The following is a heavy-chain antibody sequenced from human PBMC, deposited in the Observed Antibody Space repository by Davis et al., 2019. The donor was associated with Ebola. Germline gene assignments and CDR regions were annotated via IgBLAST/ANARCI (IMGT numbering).Heavy chain of an antibody. J-gene: IGHJ4*02. V-gene: IGHV4-31*03. CDR3: ARGKDSSGYPYYFDY. Sequence: SETLSLTCTVSGGSISSGGYYWSWIRQHPGKGLEWIGYIYYSGSTYYNPPLKSRVTISVDTSKNQFFLKLSSVTAADTAVYYCARGKDSSGYPYYFDYWGQGTLVTVSS. CDR2: IYYSGST. CDR1: GGSISSGGYY. D-gene: IGHD3-22*01.